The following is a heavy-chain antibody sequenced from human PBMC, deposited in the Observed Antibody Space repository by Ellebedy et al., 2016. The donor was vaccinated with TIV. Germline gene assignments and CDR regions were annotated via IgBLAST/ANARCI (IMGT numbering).Heavy chain of an antibody. CDR2: INHSGST. CDR1: GGTFSGYY. CDR3: ARDTGLDWDYYDSSGPPAWYFDL. V-gene: IGHV4-34*09. D-gene: IGHD3-22*01. J-gene: IGHJ2*01. Sequence: SETLSLTXAVYGGTFSGYYWSWIRQTPGKGLEWIGEINHSGSTYYNPSLKSRVTISVDTSKNQFSLKLSSVTAADTAVYYCARDTGLDWDYYDSSGPPAWYFDLWGRGTLVTVSS.